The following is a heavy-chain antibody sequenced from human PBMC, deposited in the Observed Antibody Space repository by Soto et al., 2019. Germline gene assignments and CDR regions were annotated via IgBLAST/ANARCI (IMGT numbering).Heavy chain of an antibody. CDR3: ATNSPYSSGWYQFDY. CDR2: INAGNGNT. D-gene: IGHD6-19*01. J-gene: IGHJ4*02. V-gene: IGHV1-3*01. Sequence: VASVKVSCKASGYTFTSYAMHLVRQAPGQRLEWMGWINAGNGNTKYSQKFQGRVTITRDTSASTAYMELSSLRSEDTAVYYCATNSPYSSGWYQFDYWGQGTLVTVSS. CDR1: GYTFTSYA.